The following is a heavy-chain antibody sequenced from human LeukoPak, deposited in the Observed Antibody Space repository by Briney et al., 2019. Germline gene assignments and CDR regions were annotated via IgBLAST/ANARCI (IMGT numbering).Heavy chain of an antibody. J-gene: IGHJ5*02. Sequence: GASVKVSCKASGGTFSSYAISWVRQAPGQGLEWMGGIIPIFGTANYAQKFQGRVTITADESTSTAYMELSSLRSEDTAVYYCARGGHYDFWSGYYPDPYSWFDPWGQGTLVTVSS. CDR3: ARGGHYDFWSGYYPDPYSWFDP. CDR1: GGTFSSYA. V-gene: IGHV1-69*01. D-gene: IGHD3-3*01. CDR2: IIPIFGTA.